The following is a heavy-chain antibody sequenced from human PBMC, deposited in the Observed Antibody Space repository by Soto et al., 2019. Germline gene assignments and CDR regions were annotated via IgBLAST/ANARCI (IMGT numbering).Heavy chain of an antibody. J-gene: IGHJ5*02. Sequence: PSETLSLTCTVSGGSISSSSYYWGWIRQPPGKGLERIGSIYYSGSTYYNPSLKSRVTISVDTSKNQFSLKLSSVTAEDTAVYYCARDFTIQAGWFDPWGQGTLVTVSS. V-gene: IGHV4-39*02. CDR2: IYYSGST. CDR3: ARDFTIQAGWFDP. D-gene: IGHD3-10*01. CDR1: GGSISSSSYY.